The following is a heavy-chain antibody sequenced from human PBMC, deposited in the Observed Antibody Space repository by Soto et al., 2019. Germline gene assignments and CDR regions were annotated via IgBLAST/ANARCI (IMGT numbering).Heavy chain of an antibody. V-gene: IGHV4-31*03. Sequence: SETPSLTCTVSGGSISSGGYYWGWIRQHPGKGLEWIGYIYYSGSTYYNPSLKSRVTISVDTSKNQFSLKLSSVTAADTAVYYCATYDNSDYYSGSPIGWFDPWGQGTLVTVSS. J-gene: IGHJ5*02. CDR2: IYYSGST. D-gene: IGHD3-22*01. CDR1: GGSISSGGYY. CDR3: ATYDNSDYYSGSPIGWFDP.